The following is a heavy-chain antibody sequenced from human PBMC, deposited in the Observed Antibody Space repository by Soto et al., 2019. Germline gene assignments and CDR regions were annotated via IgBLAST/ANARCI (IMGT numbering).Heavy chain of an antibody. D-gene: IGHD6-13*01. CDR2: INPNSGGT. J-gene: IGHJ6*02. CDR3: ARGEPGIAAAGTYYGMDV. Sequence: ASVKVSCKASGYTFTGYYMHWVRQAPGQGLEWMGWINPNSGGTNYAQKFQGWVTLTRDTSISTAYMELSRLRSDDTAVYYCARGEPGIAAAGTYYGMDVWGQGTTVT. CDR1: GYTFTGYY. V-gene: IGHV1-2*04.